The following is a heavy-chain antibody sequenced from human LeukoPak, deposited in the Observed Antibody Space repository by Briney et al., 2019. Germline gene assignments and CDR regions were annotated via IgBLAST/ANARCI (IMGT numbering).Heavy chain of an antibody. D-gene: IGHD3-22*01. Sequence: QPGRSLRLSCAASGFTFSSYAMHWVRQAPGKGLDWVAVISYDGSNKYYADSVKGRFTISRDNSKNTLYLQMNSLRAEDTAVYYCARGIASYYDSSGYADFDYWGQGTLVTVSS. CDR3: ARGIASYYDSSGYADFDY. V-gene: IGHV3-30*04. J-gene: IGHJ4*02. CDR2: ISYDGSNK. CDR1: GFTFSSYA.